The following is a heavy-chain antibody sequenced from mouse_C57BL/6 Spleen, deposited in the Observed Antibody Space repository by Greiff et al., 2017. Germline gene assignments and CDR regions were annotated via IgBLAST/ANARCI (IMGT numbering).Heavy chain of an antibody. CDR2: INPNNGGT. V-gene: IGHV1-26*01. CDR1: GYTFTDYY. J-gene: IGHJ2*01. CDR3: ARSYYDYDGDY. D-gene: IGHD2-4*01. Sequence: EVKLVESRPELVKPGASVKISCKASGYTFTDYYMNWVKQSHGKSLEWIGDINPNNGGTSYNQKFKGKATLTVDKSSSTAYMELRSLTSEDSAVYYCARSYYDYDGDYWGQGTTLTVSS.